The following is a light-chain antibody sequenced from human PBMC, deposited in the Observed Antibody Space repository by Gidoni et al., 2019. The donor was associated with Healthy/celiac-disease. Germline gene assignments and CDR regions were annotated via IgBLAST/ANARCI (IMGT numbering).Light chain of an antibody. Sequence: ESVLTQSPATLSLSPGERATLSCRASQSVSSYLAWYQQKPGQAPRLLIYDASNRATGIPARFIGRGSRTHFTLTISSLAPDDFAVYYCQQRSNCPPYTFGQGTKLEIK. CDR1: QSVSSY. J-gene: IGKJ2*01. CDR3: QQRSNCPPYT. V-gene: IGKV3-11*01. CDR2: DAS.